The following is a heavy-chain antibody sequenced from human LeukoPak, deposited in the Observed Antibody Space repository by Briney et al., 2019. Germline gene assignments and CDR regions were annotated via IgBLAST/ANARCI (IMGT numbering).Heavy chain of an antibody. D-gene: IGHD5-18*01. J-gene: IGHJ4*01. CDR1: GFTFSDYY. CDR2: ISSSGSTI. Sequence: GGSLRLSCAASGFTFSDYYMGWIRQAPGKGLEWVSYISSSGSTIYYADSVKGRFTISRDNAKNSLYLQMNSLRAEDTAVYYCARLGGYSYGPLSFFDYWGQEPWSPSPQ. CDR3: ARLGGYSYGPLSFFDY. V-gene: IGHV3-11*04.